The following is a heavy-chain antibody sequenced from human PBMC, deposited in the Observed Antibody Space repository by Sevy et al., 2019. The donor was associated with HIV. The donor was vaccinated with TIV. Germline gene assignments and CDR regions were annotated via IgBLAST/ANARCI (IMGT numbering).Heavy chain of an antibody. D-gene: IGHD2-21*02. Sequence: GGSLRLCCAASGFTVSSNYMSWVRQAPGKGLEWVSVIYSGGSTYYADSVKGRFTISRDNSKNTLYLQMNSLRAEDTAVYYCAESRVTGAFDIWGQGTMVTVSS. CDR2: IYSGGST. CDR1: GFTVSSNY. V-gene: IGHV3-53*01. CDR3: AESRVTGAFDI. J-gene: IGHJ3*02.